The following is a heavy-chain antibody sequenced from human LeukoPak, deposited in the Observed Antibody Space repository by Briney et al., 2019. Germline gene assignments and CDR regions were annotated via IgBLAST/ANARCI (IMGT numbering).Heavy chain of an antibody. D-gene: IGHD3-10*01. CDR1: GGTFSSYA. V-gene: IGHV1-69*13. Sequence: SVKVSCKASGGTFSSYAISWVRQAPGQGLEWMGGIIPIFGTANYAQKFQGRVTITADESTSTAYMELSSLRSEDTAVYYCARASRYYGSGSFYGMDVWGQGTTVTVSS. CDR3: ARASRYYGSGSFYGMDV. CDR2: IIPIFGTA. J-gene: IGHJ6*02.